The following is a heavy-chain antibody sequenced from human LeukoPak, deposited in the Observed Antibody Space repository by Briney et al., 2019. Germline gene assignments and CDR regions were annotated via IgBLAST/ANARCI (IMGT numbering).Heavy chain of an antibody. Sequence: GGSLRLSCAASGYTFYNYAVTRVRQAPGKGLEWVSSISHDGASTHYADSVKGRFTISRDNSKNTVFLQMDSLRAEDTAVYFCAKYGSGQLWLLGWYFDFWGRGTLVSVSS. J-gene: IGHJ2*01. CDR1: GYTFYNYA. CDR2: ISHDGAST. D-gene: IGHD3-16*01. V-gene: IGHV3-23*01. CDR3: AKYGSGQLWLLGWYFDF.